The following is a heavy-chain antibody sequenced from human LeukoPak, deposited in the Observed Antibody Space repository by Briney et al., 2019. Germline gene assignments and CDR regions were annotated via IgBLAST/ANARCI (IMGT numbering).Heavy chain of an antibody. D-gene: IGHD6-13*01. CDR2: INHSGST. Sequence: SETLSLTCAVYGGSFSGYYWSWIRQPPGKGLEWIGEINHSGSTNYNPSLKSRVTISVDTSKNQFSLKLSSVTAADTAVYYCTRDQFLPGIAAAGQPNYYYYYMDVWGKGTTVTVSS. CDR1: GGSFSGYY. CDR3: TRDQFLPGIAAAGQPNYYYYYMDV. J-gene: IGHJ6*03. V-gene: IGHV4-34*01.